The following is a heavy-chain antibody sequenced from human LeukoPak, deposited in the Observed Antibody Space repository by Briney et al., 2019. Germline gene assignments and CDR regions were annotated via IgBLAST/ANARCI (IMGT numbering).Heavy chain of an antibody. V-gene: IGHV3-15*01. CDR3: TREDFWNYVI. CDR1: GFTFSNAW. D-gene: IGHD1-7*01. J-gene: IGHJ4*02. CDR2: IKSETDGGTT. Sequence: PGGSLRLSCAASGFTFSNAWMSWVRQAPGKGLEWVGRIKSETDGGTTDYAAPVKGRFTISRDDSKNTLYIQMNSLTTDDTAVYYCTREDFWNYVIWGQGTLVTVSS.